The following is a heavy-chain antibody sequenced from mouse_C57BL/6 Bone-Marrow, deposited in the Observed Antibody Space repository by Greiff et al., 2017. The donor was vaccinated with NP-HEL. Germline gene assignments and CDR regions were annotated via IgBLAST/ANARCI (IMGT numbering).Heavy chain of an antibody. J-gene: IGHJ4*01. V-gene: IGHV5-6*01. Sequence: EVKLMESGGDLVKPGGSLKLSCAASGFTFSSYGMSWVRQTPDKRLEWVATISSGGSYTYYPDSVKGRFTISRDNAKNTLYLQMSSLKSEDTAMYYCAIWLRLTMDYWGQGTSVTVSS. CDR2: ISSGGSYT. CDR1: GFTFSSYG. D-gene: IGHD2-2*01. CDR3: AIWLRLTMDY.